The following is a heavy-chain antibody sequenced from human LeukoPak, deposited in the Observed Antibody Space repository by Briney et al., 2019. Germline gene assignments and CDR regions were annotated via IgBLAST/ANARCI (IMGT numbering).Heavy chain of an antibody. CDR3: AKSPAVDAAFDI. J-gene: IGHJ3*02. D-gene: IGHD4-23*01. CDR2: ISSSSSYI. V-gene: IGHV3-21*04. CDR1: RFTFSSYS. Sequence: GGSLRLSCAASRFTFSSYSMNWVRQAPGKGLEWVSSISSSSSYIYYADSVKGRFTISRDNSKNTLYLQMNSLRAEDTAVYYCAKSPAVDAAFDIWGQGTMVTVSS.